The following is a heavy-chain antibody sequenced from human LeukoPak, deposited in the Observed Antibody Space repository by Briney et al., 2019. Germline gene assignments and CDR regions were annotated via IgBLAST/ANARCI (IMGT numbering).Heavy chain of an antibody. CDR2: IYYSVST. D-gene: IGHD6-19*01. Sequence: PSETLSLTCTVSGGSISSYYWSWIRQPPGKGLEWIGYIYYSVSTNYNPSPKSRVTISVDTSKNQFSLKLSSVTAADTAVYYCASHPNSSGYDYWGQGTLVTVSS. J-gene: IGHJ4*02. CDR1: GGSISSYY. CDR3: ASHPNSSGYDY. V-gene: IGHV4-59*01.